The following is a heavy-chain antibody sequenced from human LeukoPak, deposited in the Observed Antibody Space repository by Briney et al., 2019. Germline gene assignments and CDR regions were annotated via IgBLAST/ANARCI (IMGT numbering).Heavy chain of an antibody. CDR2: IYSGGST. V-gene: IGHV3-66*02. CDR3: AREDRYTSGSFDY. Sequence: PGGSLRLSCAASGFTVSSNHMNWVRQAPGKGLEWVSVIYSGGSTYYADSVKGRFTISRDNSKNTLYLQMNSLTAEDTAVYYCAREDRYTSGSFDYWGRGTLVTVSS. CDR1: GFTVSSNH. J-gene: IGHJ4*02. D-gene: IGHD6-19*01.